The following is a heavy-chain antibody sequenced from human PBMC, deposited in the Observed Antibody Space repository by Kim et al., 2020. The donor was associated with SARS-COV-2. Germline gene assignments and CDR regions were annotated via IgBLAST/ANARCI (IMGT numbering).Heavy chain of an antibody. CDR3: AKARLTASNWFDP. Sequence: GGSLRLSCAASGFSFDDSAMHWVRQAPGKGLEWFSGINYNSGRIGYADSVKGRFTISSDNAKNSLYLQMNSLRDEDTALYFCAKARLTASNWFDPWGQGT. CDR2: INYNSGRI. CDR1: GFSFDDSA. J-gene: IGHJ5*02. V-gene: IGHV3-9*01. D-gene: IGHD6-25*01.